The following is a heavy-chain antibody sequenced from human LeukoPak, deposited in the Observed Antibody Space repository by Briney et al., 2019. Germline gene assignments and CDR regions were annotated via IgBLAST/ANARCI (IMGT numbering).Heavy chain of an antibody. D-gene: IGHD6-19*01. CDR3: AREVEYISGWYLEEVVEFDY. J-gene: IGHJ4*02. Sequence: PGGSLRLTCTASGFTFSDYYMSWLRQAPGKGLEWVSYISSSGSTIYYADSVKGRFTISRDNAKNLLYLQMNSLRAEDTAVYYCAREVEYISGWYLEEVVEFDYWGQGTLVTVSS. V-gene: IGHV3-11*04. CDR2: ISSSGSTI. CDR1: GFTFSDYY.